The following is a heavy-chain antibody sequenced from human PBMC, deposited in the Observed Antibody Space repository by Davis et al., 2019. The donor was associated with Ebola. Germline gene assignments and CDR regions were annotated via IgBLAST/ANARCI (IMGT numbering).Heavy chain of an antibody. V-gene: IGHV4-39*07. J-gene: IGHJ6*02. CDR3: ARGRIGVWGSYRTYYYYGMDV. Sequence: GSLRLSCTVSGGSISSSSYYWGWIRQPPGKGLEWIGSIYYSGSTNYNPSLKSRVTISVDTSKNQFSLKLSSVTAADTAVYYCARGRIGVWGSYRTYYYYGMDVWGQGTTVTVSS. CDR2: IYYSGST. D-gene: IGHD3-16*02. CDR1: GGSISSSSYY.